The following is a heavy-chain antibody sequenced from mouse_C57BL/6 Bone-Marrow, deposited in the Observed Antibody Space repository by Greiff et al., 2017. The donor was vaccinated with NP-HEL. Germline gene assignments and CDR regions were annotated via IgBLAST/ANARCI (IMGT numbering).Heavy chain of an antibody. CDR1: GFSFTSYG. Sequence: VQLQQSGPGLVQPSQSLSITCTVSGFSFTSYGVHWVRQSPGKGLEWLGVTWRGGSTDYNAAFMSRLSITKDNSKSQVFFKMNSLQADDTAIYYFAIYSRAMDYWGQGTSVTVSS. J-gene: IGHJ4*01. V-gene: IGHV2-5*01. D-gene: IGHD2-1*01. CDR3: AIYSRAMDY. CDR2: TWRGGST.